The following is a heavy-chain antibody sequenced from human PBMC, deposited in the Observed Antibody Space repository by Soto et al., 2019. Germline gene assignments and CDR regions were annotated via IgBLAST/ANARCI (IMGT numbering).Heavy chain of an antibody. V-gene: IGHV3-30*03. CDR1: GFTFSDHG. Sequence: QVQLVESGGGVVQPGRSLRLSCAASGFTFSDHGMHWVRQVPDKGLEWVAVISHDGITKYYADSLKGRFTISRDNSNNSVFLQATGPRSKDAAVASRTCELKDYSPDLVSWGQGTRVTATS. CDR2: ISHDGITK. J-gene: IGHJ1*01. CDR3: TCELKDYSPDLVS. D-gene: IGHD1-26*01.